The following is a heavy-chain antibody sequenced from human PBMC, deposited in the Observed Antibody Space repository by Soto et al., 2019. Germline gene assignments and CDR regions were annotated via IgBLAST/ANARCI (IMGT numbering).Heavy chain of an antibody. Sequence: EVQLLESGGGLVQPGGSLRLSCAASGFSFSTYAMSWVRQAPGKGLEWVSTVGRGDSTFYADSVRGRFTISRDNSNNALLLQMKSLRADDTALYYCAKGILVEVPGRRAYDICGQGTMVVASS. CDR2: VGRGDST. V-gene: IGHV3-23*01. D-gene: IGHD2-2*01. CDR3: AKGILVEVPGRRAYDI. J-gene: IGHJ3*02. CDR1: GFSFSTYA.